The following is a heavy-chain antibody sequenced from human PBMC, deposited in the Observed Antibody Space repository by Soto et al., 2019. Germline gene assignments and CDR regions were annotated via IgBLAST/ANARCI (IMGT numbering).Heavy chain of an antibody. D-gene: IGHD1-26*01. CDR3: ATERWEDAFDV. J-gene: IGHJ3*01. Sequence: ASVKVSCKASGYTFTSYDINWVRQAIGQGLEWMGWMNPNSGNTGYAQKFQGRVTMTRNTSISTAYMELSSLRFEDTAVYYCATERWEDAFDVWGQGTMVTVSS. V-gene: IGHV1-8*01. CDR2: MNPNSGNT. CDR1: GYTFTSYD.